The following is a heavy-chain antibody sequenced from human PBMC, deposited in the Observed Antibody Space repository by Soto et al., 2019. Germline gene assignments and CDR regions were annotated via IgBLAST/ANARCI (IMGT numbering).Heavy chain of an antibody. CDR1: GGSISSSSYY. D-gene: IGHD4-17*01. Sequence: SGTLSLTCSGSGGSISSSSYYWGWIRQPPGKGLEWIGSIYYSGSTYYNPSLKSRVTISVDTSKNQFSLKLSSVTAADTAVYYCARQVRDYYGDYDYWGQGTLVTVSS. CDR3: ARQVRDYYGDYDY. J-gene: IGHJ4*02. V-gene: IGHV4-39*01. CDR2: IYYSGST.